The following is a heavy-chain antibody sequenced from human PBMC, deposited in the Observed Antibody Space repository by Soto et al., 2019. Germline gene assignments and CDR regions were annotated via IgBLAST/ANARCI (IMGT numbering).Heavy chain of an antibody. CDR3: ATDSAGGYGYFDY. J-gene: IGHJ4*02. D-gene: IGHD5-12*01. CDR2: ISYDGSNK. Sequence: QVQLVESGGGVVQPGRSLRLSCAASGFTFSSYGMHWVRQAPGKGLEWVAVISYDGSNKYYADSVKGRFTISRDNSKNTLYLQMNSLRAEDTAVYYCATDSAGGYGYFDYWGQGTLVTVSS. CDR1: GFTFSSYG. V-gene: IGHV3-30*03.